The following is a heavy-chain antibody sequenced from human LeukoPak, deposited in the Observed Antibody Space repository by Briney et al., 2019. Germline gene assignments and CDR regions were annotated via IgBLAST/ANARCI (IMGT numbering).Heavy chain of an antibody. CDR2: IKYDGSEK. V-gene: IGHV3-7*05. D-gene: IGHD5-24*01. Sequence: PGGSLRLSCAASGFIFSDYWMTWVRQAPGKGLEWVANIKYDGSEKYYVDSAKGRFTISRDNAKNSLYLQMNTLRAEDTAVYYCARDEIWGQGTLVTVSS. CDR1: GFIFSDYW. J-gene: IGHJ4*02. CDR3: ARDEI.